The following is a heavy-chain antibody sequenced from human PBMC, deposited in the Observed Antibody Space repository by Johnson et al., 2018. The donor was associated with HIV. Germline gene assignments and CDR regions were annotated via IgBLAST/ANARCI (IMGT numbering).Heavy chain of an antibody. CDR1: GFTFDDYG. D-gene: IGHD2-15*01. Sequence: VQLVESGGSMVRPGGSRRLSCAVSGFTFDDYGMSWVRQAPGKGLEWVSGITWNGGGTHYADSVSDRFSISRDNAKNSLYLQMDSLRAEDTAMYYCARAKDAAYPYDAFDVWGHGTMVIVSA. CDR2: ITWNGGGT. CDR3: ARAKDAAYPYDAFDV. J-gene: IGHJ3*01. V-gene: IGHV3-20*04.